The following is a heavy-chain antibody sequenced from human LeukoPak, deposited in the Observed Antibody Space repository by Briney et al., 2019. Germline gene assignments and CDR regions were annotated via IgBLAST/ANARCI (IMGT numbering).Heavy chain of an antibody. CDR3: AKDLKSMVRGACMDA. CDR1: GFTFSSYG. D-gene: IGHD3-10*01. V-gene: IGHV3-30*18. CDR2: ITYDGYYK. J-gene: IGHJ6*02. Sequence: GGSLRLSCAASGFTFSSYGMHWVRQAPGKGLEWVAVITYDGYYKYYADFVKGRFTISSDNSKNTLFLQMNSLRAEDTAVYYCAKDLKSMVRGACMDAWGQGTTVTVSS.